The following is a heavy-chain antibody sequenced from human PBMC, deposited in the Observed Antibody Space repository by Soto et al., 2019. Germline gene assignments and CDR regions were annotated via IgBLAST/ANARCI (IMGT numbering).Heavy chain of an antibody. CDR1: GFTFSRYW. CDR2: INQDGTEK. D-gene: IGHD3-10*01. J-gene: IGHJ4*02. V-gene: IGHV3-7*01. CDR3: AKAPDGSGREYYCDY. Sequence: EVQLVESGGGVVQPGGSLRLSCATSGFTFSRYWMTWVRQVPGKGLEWVANINQDGTEKYYLASVKGRFTISRDNAKDSLDLQMNALSADDTAVYYCAKAPDGSGREYYCDYWGQGTRVTVSS.